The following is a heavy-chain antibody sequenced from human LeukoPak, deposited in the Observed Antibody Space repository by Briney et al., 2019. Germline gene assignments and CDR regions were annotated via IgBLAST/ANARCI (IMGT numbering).Heavy chain of an antibody. CDR2: ISYDGGNK. J-gene: IGHJ6*03. CDR1: GFSFSSYG. V-gene: IGHV3-30*03. Sequence: GGSLRLSCAASGFSFSSYGMHWVRQAPGKGLEWVAVISYDGGNKYYADSVKGRFTISRDNSKNTLYLQMNSLRAEDTAVYYCARVTEALGFDYYYYMDVWGKGTTVTVSS. D-gene: IGHD2-15*01. CDR3: ARVTEALGFDYYYYMDV.